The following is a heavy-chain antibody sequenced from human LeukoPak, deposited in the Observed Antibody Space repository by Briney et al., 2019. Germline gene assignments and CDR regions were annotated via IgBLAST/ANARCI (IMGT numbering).Heavy chain of an antibody. CDR1: EFTFSDYS. J-gene: IGHJ4*02. V-gene: IGHV3-48*01. CDR3: ARDGGDNLLDY. Sequence: GGSLRLSCAASEFTFSDYSMNWVRQAPGKGLDWVSYNSSSSTTIYYADSVKGRFTISRDNAKNSLYLQMNSLRAEDTAVYYCARDGGDNLLDYWGQGTLVTVSS. CDR2: NSSSSTTI. D-gene: IGHD3-16*01.